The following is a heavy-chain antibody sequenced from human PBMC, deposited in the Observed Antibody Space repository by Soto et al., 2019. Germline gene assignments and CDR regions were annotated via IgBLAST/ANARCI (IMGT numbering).Heavy chain of an antibody. CDR1: GGSFSGYY. D-gene: IGHD2-15*01. V-gene: IGHV4-34*01. CDR2: INHSGST. Sequence: SETLSLTCAVYGGSFSGYYWTWIRQPPGTGLEWIGEINHSGSTNYNPSLKSRVTISVDTSKNQFSLKLSSVTAADPAVYYCARLLRHNYYGMNVWGQGTTVTVSS. J-gene: IGHJ6*02. CDR3: ARLLRHNYYGMNV.